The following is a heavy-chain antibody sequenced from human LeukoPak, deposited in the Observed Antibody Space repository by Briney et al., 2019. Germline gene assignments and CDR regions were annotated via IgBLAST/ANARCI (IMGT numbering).Heavy chain of an antibody. D-gene: IGHD3-10*01. J-gene: IGHJ3*01. CDR3: AREFWNYRSGNLQAFDL. V-gene: IGHV4-4*07. CDR2: IHTSGST. Sequence: PSETLSLTCTVSGGSISSYYWSWIRQPAGKGLEWIGRIHTSGSTNYNPSLRSRVTMSVDTSKNQFSLKLSSVTAADTAVYYCAREFWNYRSGNLQAFDLWGQGTMVTVSS. CDR1: GGSISSYY.